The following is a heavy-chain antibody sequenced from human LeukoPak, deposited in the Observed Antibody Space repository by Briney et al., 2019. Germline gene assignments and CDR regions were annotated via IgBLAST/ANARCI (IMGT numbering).Heavy chain of an antibody. V-gene: IGHV3-7*01. CDR1: GFTFSSYW. J-gene: IGHJ4*02. D-gene: IGHD5-12*01. CDR2: IKQDGSEK. CDR3: ARGDWLPLPYAFDH. Sequence: QPGGSLRLSCAASGFTFSSYWMSWVRQAPGKGLEWVANIKQDGSEKYYVDSVRGRFTISRDNAKNSLYLQMNSLRAEDTAVYYCARGDWLPLPYAFDHWGQGTLVTVSS.